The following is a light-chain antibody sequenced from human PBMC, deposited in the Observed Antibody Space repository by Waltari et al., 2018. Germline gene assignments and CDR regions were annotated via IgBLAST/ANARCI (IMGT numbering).Light chain of an antibody. CDR1: SRSNSY. V-gene: IGLV3-19*01. J-gene: IGLJ3*02. CDR3: SSRNGRANQVV. CDR2: GKD. Sequence: SSELTQDPGVSVALGQPIRLPCFGDSRSNSYASWYQLKQGQAPVLVIYGKDKRPSGIPDRISGYSSGTTSSLTITGAQAEDEADYYCSSRNGRANQVVFAGGTKVTVL.